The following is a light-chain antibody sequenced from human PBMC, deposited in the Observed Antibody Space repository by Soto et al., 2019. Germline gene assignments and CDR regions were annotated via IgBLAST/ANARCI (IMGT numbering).Light chain of an antibody. CDR1: QTVSTY. CDR2: DAS. CDR3: QQYGSSLT. V-gene: IGKV3-11*01. Sequence: EIVFTQSPATLSLSPGERATLSCRASQTVSTYLAWYKQKPGQAPRLLIYDASNRATGIPARFSGSGSGTDFTLTIRSVEPEDFAVYYCQQYGSSLTFGQGTRLEI. J-gene: IGKJ5*01.